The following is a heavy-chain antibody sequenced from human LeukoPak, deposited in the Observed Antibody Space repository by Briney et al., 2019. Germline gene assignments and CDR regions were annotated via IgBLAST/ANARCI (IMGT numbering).Heavy chain of an antibody. CDR1: GFTVSSNS. V-gene: IGHV3-53*01. D-gene: IGHD6-19*01. J-gene: IGHJ4*02. Sequence: GGSLRLSCTVSGFTVSSNSWSWVRQAPGKGLEWVSFIYSGGNTHYSDSVKGRFTISRDNSKNTLYLQLNSLRAEDTAVYYCAKDRGPYTSPDYWGQGTLVTVSS. CDR3: AKDRGPYTSPDY. CDR2: IYSGGNT.